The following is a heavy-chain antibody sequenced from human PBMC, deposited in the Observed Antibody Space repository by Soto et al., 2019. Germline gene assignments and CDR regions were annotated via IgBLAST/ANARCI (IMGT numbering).Heavy chain of an antibody. Sequence: PPQTPSLTRDISGVSLSDNIAARSWLSECQSRGLEWLGRTYYMSKWYNAYSLSVKSRITVTPDTSKNQCSLQLKSVTPEDTAVYYCAREFPYYGSSDGYFDYWGQGALVTVSS. CDR3: AREFPYYGSSDGYFDY. CDR1: GVSLSDNIAA. D-gene: IGHD3-16*01. CDR2: TYYMSKWYN. V-gene: IGHV6-1*01. J-gene: IGHJ4*02.